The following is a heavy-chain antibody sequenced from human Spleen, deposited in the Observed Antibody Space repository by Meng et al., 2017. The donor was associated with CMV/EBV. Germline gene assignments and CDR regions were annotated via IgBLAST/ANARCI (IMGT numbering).Heavy chain of an antibody. J-gene: IGHJ6*02. D-gene: IGHD4-17*01. CDR2: IFYSGST. Sequence: SETLSLTCTVSDDSVSSGFYYWSWIRQPPGKGLEWIGNIFYSGSTNYNPSLRSRVTISLDKSKNQFSLKLNSVTAADTAVYFCARDRGTTVTADSYYYYGMDVWGQGTPVTVSS. V-gene: IGHV4-61*01. CDR1: DDSVSSGFYY. CDR3: ARDRGTTVTADSYYYYGMDV.